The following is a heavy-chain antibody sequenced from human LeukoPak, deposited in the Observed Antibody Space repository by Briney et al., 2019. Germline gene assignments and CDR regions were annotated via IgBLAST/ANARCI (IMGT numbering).Heavy chain of an antibody. V-gene: IGHV3-7*04. CDR3: ARKRFGDY. D-gene: IGHD3-10*01. Sequence: GGSLRLSCVASGFILSSYWMSWVRQAPGKGLEWVASIKEGGSEKYYVDSVKVRFTISRDNVKDSLYLQMNSLRVEDTAVYYCARKRFGDYWGQGTLVTVSS. CDR2: IKEGGSEK. CDR1: GFILSSYW. J-gene: IGHJ4*02.